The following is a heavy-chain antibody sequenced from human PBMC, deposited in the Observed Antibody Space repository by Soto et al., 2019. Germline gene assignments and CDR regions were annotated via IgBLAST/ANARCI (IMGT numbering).Heavy chain of an antibody. J-gene: IGHJ6*03. D-gene: IGHD2-21*01. V-gene: IGHV3-33*01. CDR3: ASQVIRDRDMDV. CDR2: IWYDGSNK. Sequence: PGGSLRLSCAASGFTFSSYGMHWVRQAPGKGLEWVAVIWYDGSNKYYADSVKGRFTISRDNSKNTLYLQMNSLRAEDTAVYYWASQVIRDRDMDVWGKGTTVTVAS. CDR1: GFTFSSYG.